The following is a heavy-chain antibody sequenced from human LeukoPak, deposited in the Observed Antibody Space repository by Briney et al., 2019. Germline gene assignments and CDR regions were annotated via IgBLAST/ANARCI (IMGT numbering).Heavy chain of an antibody. Sequence: GGSLRLSCAASGFTFSTYAMSWVRQAPGKGLEWVSVISGSGGSTNHADSVKGRFTISRDNSKNTLYLQMNSLKAEDTAVYYCALSGGYSSSWYWFDYWGQGTLVTVSS. CDR2: ISGSGGST. V-gene: IGHV3-23*01. D-gene: IGHD6-13*01. CDR1: GFTFSTYA. J-gene: IGHJ4*02. CDR3: ALSGGYSSSWYWFDY.